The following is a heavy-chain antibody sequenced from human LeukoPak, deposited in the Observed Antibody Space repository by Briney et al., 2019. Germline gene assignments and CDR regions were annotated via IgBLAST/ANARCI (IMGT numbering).Heavy chain of an antibody. D-gene: IGHD3-10*01. CDR3: AREDPITMEEDY. Sequence: SETLSLTCTVSGGFISSYYWSWIRQPAGKGLEWIGRIYTSGSTNYNPSLKSRVTMSVDTSKNQFSLKLSSVTAADTAVYYCAREDPITMEEDYWGQGTLVTVSS. CDR1: GGFISSYY. CDR2: IYTSGST. V-gene: IGHV4-4*07. J-gene: IGHJ4*02.